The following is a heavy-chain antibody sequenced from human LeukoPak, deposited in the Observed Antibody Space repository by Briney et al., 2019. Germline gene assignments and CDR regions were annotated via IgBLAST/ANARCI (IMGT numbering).Heavy chain of an antibody. CDR2: VNPSAGST. V-gene: IGHV1-46*04. CDR3: ARVDSSGYYNNDAFDI. J-gene: IGHJ3*02. Sequence: ASVKVSCKASGYTFTYYYIHWVRQAPGQGLEWMGLVNPSAGSTTYAQKLRGRVTMTSDTSTRTVYMELSSLTSGDRGVYYCARVDSSGYYNNDAFDIWGQGTMVTVSS. CDR1: GYTFTYYY. D-gene: IGHD3-22*01.